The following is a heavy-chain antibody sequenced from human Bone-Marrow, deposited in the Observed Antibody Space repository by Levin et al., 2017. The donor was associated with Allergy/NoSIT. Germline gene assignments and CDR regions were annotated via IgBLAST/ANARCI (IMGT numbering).Heavy chain of an antibody. D-gene: IGHD2-2*01. CDR3: ARDPVVVVPAASENYYYDYMDD. CDR2: IYTSGST. V-gene: IGHV4-61*02. CDR1: GGSISRGSYY. J-gene: IGHJ6*03. Sequence: SETLSLTCTVSGGSISRGSYYWSWIRQPAGKGLEWIGRIYTSGSTNYNPSLKSRVTISVDTSKNQFSLKLSSVTAADTAVYYCARDPVVVVPAASENYYYDYMDDWGKGTTVTVSS.